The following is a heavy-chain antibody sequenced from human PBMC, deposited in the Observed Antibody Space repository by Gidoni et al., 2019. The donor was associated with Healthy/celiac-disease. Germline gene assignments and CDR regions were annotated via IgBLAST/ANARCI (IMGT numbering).Heavy chain of an antibody. Sequence: EVQLVESGGGLVQPGGSLRLSCAASGFTFSSYWMHWVRQAPGKGLVWVSRINSDGSSTSYADSVKGRFTISRDNAKNTLYLQMNSLRAEDTAVYYCANIGYCSSTSCYGVDYWGQGTLVTVSS. D-gene: IGHD2-2*01. V-gene: IGHV3-74*01. CDR1: GFTFSSYW. CDR2: INSDGSST. J-gene: IGHJ4*02. CDR3: ANIGYCSSTSCYGVDY.